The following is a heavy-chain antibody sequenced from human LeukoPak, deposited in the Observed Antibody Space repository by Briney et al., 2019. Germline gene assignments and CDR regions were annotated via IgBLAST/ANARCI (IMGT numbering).Heavy chain of an antibody. CDR2: ISYDGSNK. CDR1: GFTFSSYA. V-gene: IGHV3-30*04. J-gene: IGHJ4*02. Sequence: GGSLRLSCAASGFTFSSYAMHWVRQAPGKGLEWVAVISYDGSNKYYADSVKGRFTISRDNSKNTLYLQMNSLRAEDTAVYYRARDGGPYYYDSSGYYGYWGQGTLVTVSS. D-gene: IGHD3-22*01. CDR3: ARDGGPYYYDSSGYYGY.